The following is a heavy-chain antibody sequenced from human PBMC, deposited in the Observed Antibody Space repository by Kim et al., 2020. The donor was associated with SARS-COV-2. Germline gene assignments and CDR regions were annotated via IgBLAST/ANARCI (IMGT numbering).Heavy chain of an antibody. Sequence: GESLKISCKGAGYSFTSYWIGWVRQMPGKGLEWMGIIYPCDSDTRYSPSFQGQVTISADKSISTAYLQWSSLKASDTAMYYCARIPRYYSSSWYVLSLWGQGTLVTVSS. CDR2: IYPCDSDT. V-gene: IGHV5-51*01. CDR1: GYSFTSYW. CDR3: ARIPRYYSSSWYVLSL. J-gene: IGHJ4*02. D-gene: IGHD6-13*01.